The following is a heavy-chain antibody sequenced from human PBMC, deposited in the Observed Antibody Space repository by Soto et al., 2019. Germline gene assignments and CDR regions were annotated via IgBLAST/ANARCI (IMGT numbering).Heavy chain of an antibody. CDR2: ISSSGSTI. V-gene: IGHV3-48*03. CDR3: ARATDCCNNSIYPFDY. D-gene: IGHD2-21*01. Sequence: GGSLRRSCAASGFTFSSYEMNWVRQAPGKGLEWVSYISSSGSTIYYADSVKGRFTISRDNAKNSLYLQMNSLRAEDTAVYYCARATDCCNNSIYPFDYVRQGTLVTTSS. CDR1: GFTFSSYE. J-gene: IGHJ4*02.